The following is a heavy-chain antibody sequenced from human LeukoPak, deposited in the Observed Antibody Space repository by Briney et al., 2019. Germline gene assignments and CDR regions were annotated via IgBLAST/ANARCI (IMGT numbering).Heavy chain of an antibody. CDR3: AGSSVIGLDY. CDR2: INHSGST. V-gene: IGHV4-34*01. Sequence: KPSETLSLTCAVYGGSFSDYYWGWVRQPPGKGLEWIGEINHSGSTKYNPSLKSRVTISVDTSKNQFSLKLTSVTAADTAVYYCAGSSVIGLDYWGRGTLVTVSS. J-gene: IGHJ4*02. D-gene: IGHD4-11*01. CDR1: GGSFSDYY.